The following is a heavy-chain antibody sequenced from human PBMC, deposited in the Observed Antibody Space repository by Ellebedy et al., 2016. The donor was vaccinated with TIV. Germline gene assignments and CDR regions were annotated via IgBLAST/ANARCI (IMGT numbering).Heavy chain of an antibody. CDR3: ARPLFYSSSWYIPLGY. D-gene: IGHD6-13*01. CDR2: ISYDGSNK. V-gene: IGHV3-30-3*01. Sequence: PGGSLRLSCAASGFTFSSYAMHRVRKAPGKGLEWVAVISYDGSNKYYADSVKGRFTISRDNSKNTLYLQMNSLRAEDTAVYYCARPLFYSSSWYIPLGYWGQGTLVTVSS. J-gene: IGHJ4*02. CDR1: GFTFSSYA.